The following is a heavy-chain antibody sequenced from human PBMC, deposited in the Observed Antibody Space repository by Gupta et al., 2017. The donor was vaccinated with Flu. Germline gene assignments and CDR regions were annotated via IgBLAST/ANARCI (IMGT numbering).Heavy chain of an antibody. CDR1: GYTFTSYH. J-gene: IGHJ5*02. CDR2: INPSGGST. CDR3: AREACSGGSCYPRFDP. D-gene: IGHD2-15*01. Sequence: QVQLVQSGAEVKKPGASVKVSCKASGYTFTSYHMHWVRPAPGQGLEWMGIINPSGGSTSYAQKFQGRVTMTRDTSTSTVYMELSSLRSEDTAVYYCAREACSGGSCYPRFDPWGQGTLVTVSS. V-gene: IGHV1-46*01.